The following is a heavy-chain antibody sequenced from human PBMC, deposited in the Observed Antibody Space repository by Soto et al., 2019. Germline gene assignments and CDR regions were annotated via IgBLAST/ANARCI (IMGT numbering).Heavy chain of an antibody. Sequence: GGSLRLSCAASGFTFSSYGMNWVRQAPGKGLEWVSHISSSRTYIYYADSVKGRFTISRDNAKNSLYLQMNSLRAEDTAMYYCARVGSCTSIGCHTMDVWGQGTTVTVSS. D-gene: IGHD2-2*01. J-gene: IGHJ6*02. CDR1: GFTFSSYG. V-gene: IGHV3-21*01. CDR2: ISSSRTYI. CDR3: ARVGSCTSIGCHTMDV.